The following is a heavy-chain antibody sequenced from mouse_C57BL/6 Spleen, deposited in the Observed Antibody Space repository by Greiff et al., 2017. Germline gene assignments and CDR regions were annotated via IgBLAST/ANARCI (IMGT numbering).Heavy chain of an antibody. CDR3: ARYNYRSSYYFAY. D-gene: IGHD1-1*01. CDR2: IDPSDSET. V-gene: IGHV1-52*01. J-gene: IGHJ3*01. CDR1: GYTFTSYW. Sequence: VQLQQPGAELVRPGSSVKLSCKASGYTFTSYWMHWVKQRPIQGLEWIGIIDPSDSETHYNQKFKDKATVTVDKSSSTAYMQLSSLTSEDSAFYYCARYNYRSSYYFAYWGQGAMLTVSA.